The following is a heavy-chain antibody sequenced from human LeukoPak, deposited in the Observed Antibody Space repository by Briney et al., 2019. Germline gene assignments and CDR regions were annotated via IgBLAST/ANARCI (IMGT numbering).Heavy chain of an antibody. D-gene: IGHD5-12*01. CDR3: ARDMRFYSGAFDY. V-gene: IGHV3-23*01. J-gene: IGHJ4*02. CDR1: GFTFSNYV. Sequence: GGSLRLSCAASGFTFSNYVMNWVRQAPGKGLEWVSGISGSAGSTSYADSVKGRFTISRDNAKNSLYLQMNSLRAEDTAVYYCARDMRFYSGAFDYWGQGTLVTVSS. CDR2: ISGSAGST.